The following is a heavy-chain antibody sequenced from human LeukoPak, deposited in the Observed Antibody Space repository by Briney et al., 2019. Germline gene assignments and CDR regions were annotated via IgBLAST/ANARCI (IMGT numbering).Heavy chain of an antibody. CDR2: IYYSGST. Sequence: SETLSLTCTVPGGSISSYYWSWIRQPPGKGLEWIGYIYYSGSTNYNPSLKSRVTISVDTSKNQFSLKLSSVTAADTAVYYCARYRGYYGMDVWGQRTTVTVSS. CDR3: ARYRGYYGMDV. J-gene: IGHJ6*02. CDR1: GGSISSYY. V-gene: IGHV4-59*01. D-gene: IGHD3-10*01.